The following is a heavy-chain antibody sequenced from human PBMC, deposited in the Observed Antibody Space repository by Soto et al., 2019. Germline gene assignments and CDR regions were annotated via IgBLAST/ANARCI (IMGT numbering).Heavy chain of an antibody. V-gene: IGHV1-3*01. D-gene: IGHD4-17*01. CDR2: INAGNGYT. Sequence: GASVKVSCKASGYTFTSYAMHWVRQAPGQRIEWMGWINAGNGYTKYSQNFQGRVTITRDTSASTAYMELSSVTAADTAVYYCAIYGGNSVYFDYWGQGTLVTVSS. CDR1: GYTFTSYA. CDR3: AIYGGNSVYFDY. J-gene: IGHJ4*02.